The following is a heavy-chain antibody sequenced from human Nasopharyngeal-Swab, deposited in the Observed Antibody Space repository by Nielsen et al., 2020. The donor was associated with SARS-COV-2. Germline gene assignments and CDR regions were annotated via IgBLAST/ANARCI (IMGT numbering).Heavy chain of an antibody. J-gene: IGHJ4*02. CDR3: ARRRYATVDY. D-gene: IGHD2-8*01. CDR2: IYYSGST. CDR1: GGSISSSSYY. Sequence: GSLRLSCTVSGGSISSSSYYWGWIRQPPGKGLEWIGSIYYSGSTYYNPSLKSRVTIPVDTSKNQFSLKLSSVTAADTAVYYCARRRYATVDYWGQGTLVTVSS. V-gene: IGHV4-39*01.